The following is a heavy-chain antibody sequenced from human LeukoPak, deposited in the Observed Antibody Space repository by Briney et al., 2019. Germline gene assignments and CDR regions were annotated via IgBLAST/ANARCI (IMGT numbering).Heavy chain of an antibody. V-gene: IGHV4-39*07. J-gene: IGHJ1*01. CDR1: GGSISSSSYY. CDR3: ARETAYCGGDCYLGEYFQH. CDR2: IYYSGST. D-gene: IGHD2-21*02. Sequence: PSETLSLTCTVSGGSISSSSYYWGWIRQPPGKGLEWIGSIYYSGSTYYNPSLKSRVTISVATSKNQFSLKLSSVTAADTAVYYCARETAYCGGDCYLGEYFQHWGQGTLVTVSS.